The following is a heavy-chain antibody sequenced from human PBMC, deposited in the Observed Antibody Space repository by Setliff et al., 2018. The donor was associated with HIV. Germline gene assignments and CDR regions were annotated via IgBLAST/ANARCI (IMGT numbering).Heavy chain of an antibody. CDR3: ARHQGKYYDGSGYSGWFFTL. J-gene: IGHJ2*01. D-gene: IGHD3-22*01. CDR1: GGSISRYY. V-gene: IGHV4-59*08. CDR2: VYYTGST. Sequence: PSETLSLTCTVSGGSISRYYWSWIRQPPGKGLEWIGYVYYTGSTNYNPSLKSRVTISIDTSKNQFSLKLSSVTAADTAVYYCARHQGKYYDGSGYSGWFFTLWGRGTRVTVSS.